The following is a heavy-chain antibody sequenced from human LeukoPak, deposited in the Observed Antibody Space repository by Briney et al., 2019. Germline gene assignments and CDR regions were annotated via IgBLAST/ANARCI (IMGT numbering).Heavy chain of an antibody. CDR1: GFTFSGYS. CDR2: ISSSTNYI. D-gene: IGHD6-13*01. V-gene: IGHV3-21*01. J-gene: IGHJ4*02. CDR3: ARGIAAAGHFDY. Sequence: PGGSLRLSCAASGFTFSGYSMNWVRQAPGKGLEWVSSISSSTNYIYYADSVKGRFTISRDNAKNSLYLQMNSLRAEDTAVYYCARGIAAAGHFDYWGQGTLVTVSS.